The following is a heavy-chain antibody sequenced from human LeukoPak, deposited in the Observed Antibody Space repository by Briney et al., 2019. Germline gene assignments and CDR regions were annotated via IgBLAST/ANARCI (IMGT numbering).Heavy chain of an antibody. D-gene: IGHD3-10*01. J-gene: IGHJ4*02. CDR3: ARGKFGDPLNY. Sequence: GGSLRLSCTASGFTVSTNYMNWVRQAPGKGLEWVSVVYTDGNIYYADSVKGRFTISKDTSKNTVDLLMNNVGAEDTALYYCARGKFGDPLNYWGQGTLVTVPS. CDR1: GFTVSTNY. V-gene: IGHV3-53*01. CDR2: VYTDGNI.